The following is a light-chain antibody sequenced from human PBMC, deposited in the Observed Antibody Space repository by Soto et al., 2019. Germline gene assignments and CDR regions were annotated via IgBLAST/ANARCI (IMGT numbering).Light chain of an antibody. CDR3: QQYGSSPPLT. CDR1: QSVSSN. V-gene: IGKV3-20*01. J-gene: IGKJ4*01. CDR2: GAS. Sequence: ELVMTQSPATLSLSPGESATLSCRASQSVSSNLAWYQQKPRQAPRLLIYGASTRATGIPARFSGSGSGTDFTLTISRLEPEDFAVYYCQQYGSSPPLTCGGGTKVDIK.